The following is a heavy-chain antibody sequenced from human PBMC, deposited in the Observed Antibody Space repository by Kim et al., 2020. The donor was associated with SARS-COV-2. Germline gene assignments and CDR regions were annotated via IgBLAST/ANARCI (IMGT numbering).Heavy chain of an antibody. CDR3: ARDAPVLRYFEA. Sequence: SETLSLTCNVSGYSISEGYYWGWIRQTPGQGLEWIGSIYHSGTTYYNPSLKSRISLSVNTSKNQFSLKLSSVTAADTAKYYCARDAPVLRYFEAWGQGTMVTVPS. D-gene: IGHD3-9*01. V-gene: IGHV4-38-2*02. CDR2: IYHSGTT. CDR1: GYSISEGYY. J-gene: IGHJ3*01.